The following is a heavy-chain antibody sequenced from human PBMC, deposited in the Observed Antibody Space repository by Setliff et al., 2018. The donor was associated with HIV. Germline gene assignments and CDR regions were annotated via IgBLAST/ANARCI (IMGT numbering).Heavy chain of an antibody. J-gene: IGHJ4*02. Sequence: PGGSLRLSCAASGFIFSSYGMHWVRQAPGKGLEWVAFIRHDGSNIYYGDSVKGRFTISRDDSKNTLNLQMNSLRPEDTAVYYCVKPGWELKKKAGLFESWGQGTLVTVSS. CDR3: VKPGWELKKKAGLFES. D-gene: IGHD1-26*01. CDR1: GFIFSSYG. CDR2: IRHDGSNI. V-gene: IGHV3-30*02.